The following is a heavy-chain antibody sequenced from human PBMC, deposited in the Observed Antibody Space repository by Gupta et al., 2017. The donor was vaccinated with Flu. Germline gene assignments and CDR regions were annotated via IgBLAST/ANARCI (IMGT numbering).Heavy chain of an antibody. CDR2: IYSGGGT. CDR1: GGSIHTYL. D-gene: IGHD5-12*01. V-gene: IGHV4-4*07. Sequence: QVQLHQSGPGLVKPSETLSLICTVSGGSIHTYLWTWLRQPAGKGVEWIGRIYSGGGTQYNPSLRSRVTVSLDSSKNQFSLTLRSVTAADTAVYFCARSGYGDERGYHYGMDIWGQGTTVTVSS. J-gene: IGHJ6*02. CDR3: ARSGYGDERGYHYGMDI.